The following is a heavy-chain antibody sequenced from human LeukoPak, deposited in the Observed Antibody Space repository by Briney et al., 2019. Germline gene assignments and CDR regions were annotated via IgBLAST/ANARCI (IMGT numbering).Heavy chain of an antibody. CDR1: GFTFSSYA. CDR3: ATELLRGHGGEPFDI. CDR2: ISGSGGST. Sequence: PGGSLRHSCAASGFTFSSYAMSWVRPAPGKGLEWVSAISGSGGSTYYADSVKGRVTISRDNSQNTLYLQMNSLRAEDTAVYYCATELLRGHGGEPFDIWGQGTMVTVSS. V-gene: IGHV3-23*01. J-gene: IGHJ3*02. D-gene: IGHD5-12*01.